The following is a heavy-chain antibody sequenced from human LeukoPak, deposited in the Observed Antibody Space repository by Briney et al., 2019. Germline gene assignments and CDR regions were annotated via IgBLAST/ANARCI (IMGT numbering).Heavy chain of an antibody. CDR2: IYYSGST. V-gene: IGHV4-59*01. CDR1: GGSISSYY. Sequence: SETLSLTCTVSGGSISSYYWSWIRQPPGKGLEWIGYIYYSGSTNYNPSLKSRVTISVDTSKNQFSLKLRSVTAADTAVYYCARVVWGSYLYYFDYWGQGTLVTVSS. J-gene: IGHJ4*02. CDR3: ARVVWGSYLYYFDY. D-gene: IGHD3-16*02.